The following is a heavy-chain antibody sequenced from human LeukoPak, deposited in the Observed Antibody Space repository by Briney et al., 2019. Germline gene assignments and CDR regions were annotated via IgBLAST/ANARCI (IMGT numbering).Heavy chain of an antibody. CDR1: GGSISSGGYY. V-gene: IGHV4-31*03. D-gene: IGHD6-13*01. CDR3: ARERIAAAGTGEKMGPFDY. CDR2: IYYSGST. Sequence: PSETLSLTCTVSGGSISSGGYYWSWIRQHPGKGLEWIGYIYYSGSTYYNPSLKSRVTISVDTSKNQFSLKLSSVTAADTAVYYCARERIAAAGTGEKMGPFDYWGQGTLVTVSS. J-gene: IGHJ4*02.